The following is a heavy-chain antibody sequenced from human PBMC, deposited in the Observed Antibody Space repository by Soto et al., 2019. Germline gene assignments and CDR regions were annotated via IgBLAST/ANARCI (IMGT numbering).Heavy chain of an antibody. CDR2: ISAYNGNT. Sequence: SSVKVSCKASGYTFTSYGISWVRQAPGQGLEWMGWISAYNGNTNYAQKLQGRVTMTTDTSTSAAYMELRSLRSDDTAVYYCARLVPYYYYGMDVWGQGTTVTVSS. CDR3: ARLVPYYYYGMDV. CDR1: GYTFTSYG. V-gene: IGHV1-18*01. J-gene: IGHJ6*02. D-gene: IGHD2-8*01.